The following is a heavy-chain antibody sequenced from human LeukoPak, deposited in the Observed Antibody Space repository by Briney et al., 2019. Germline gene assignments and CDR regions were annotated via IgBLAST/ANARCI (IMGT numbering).Heavy chain of an antibody. CDR2: INPSGGST. CDR3: ARDSRHIAGSGPSNWFDP. CDR1: GYTFTGYY. V-gene: IGHV1-46*01. J-gene: IGHJ5*02. D-gene: IGHD5-12*01. Sequence: ATVKVSCKASGYTFTGYYMHWVRQAPGQGLEWMGIINPSGGSTSYAQKFQGRVTMTRDMSTSTDYMELSSLRSDDTAVYYCARDSRHIAGSGPSNWFDPWGQGTLVTVSS.